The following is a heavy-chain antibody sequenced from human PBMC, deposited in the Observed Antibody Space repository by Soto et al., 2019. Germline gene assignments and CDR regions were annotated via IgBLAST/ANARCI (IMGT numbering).Heavy chain of an antibody. CDR1: GFTFNNYA. D-gene: IGHD2-8*01. CDR3: AKSRLKICTNGLCYDY. V-gene: IGHV3-23*01. CDR2: ISTGGGST. J-gene: IGHJ4*02. Sequence: EVQLSESGGGLVQPGGSLRLSCAASGFTFNNYAMSWVRQAPGKGLEWVSTISTGGGSTNYADSVKGRFSSSRDDSKNTLYLQMNSLRAEDTAVYYCAKSRLKICTNGLCYDYWGQGTLVTVSS.